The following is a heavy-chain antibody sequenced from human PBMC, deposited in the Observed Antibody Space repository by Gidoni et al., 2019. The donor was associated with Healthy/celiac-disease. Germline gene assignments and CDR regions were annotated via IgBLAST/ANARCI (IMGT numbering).Heavy chain of an antibody. CDR2: ISWNSDSI. Sequence: EVQLVESGGGMVQPCRSLRLSCAASGFTFDDYAMHWVRQAPGKGLYWVSSISWNSDSIGYADSVKGRFTISRDNAKNSLYLQMNSLRAEDTALYYCARQLRFFHDRGPIDYWGQGTLDTVSS. CDR1: GFTFDDYA. CDR3: ARQLRFFHDRGPIDY. D-gene: IGHD5-18*01. J-gene: IGHJ4*02. V-gene: IGHV3-9*01.